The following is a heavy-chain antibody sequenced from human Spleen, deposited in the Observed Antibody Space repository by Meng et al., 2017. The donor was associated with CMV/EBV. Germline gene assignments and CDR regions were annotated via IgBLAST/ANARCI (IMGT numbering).Heavy chain of an antibody. J-gene: IGHJ6*02. CDR1: GFTFSDYW. CDR2: IKPDGSEE. Sequence: GGSLRLSCAASGFTFSDYWMSWVRQAPGRGLEGVASIKPDGSEENYVDSVKGRFTISRDNAKNSMSLQLNSLRVEDTAVYHCARVKNYYGLDVWGQGTTVTVSS. CDR3: ARVKNYYGLDV. V-gene: IGHV3-7*02.